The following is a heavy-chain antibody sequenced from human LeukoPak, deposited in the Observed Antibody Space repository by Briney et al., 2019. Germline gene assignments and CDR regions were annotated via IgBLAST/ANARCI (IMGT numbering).Heavy chain of an antibody. CDR2: LYWDGDS. D-gene: IGHD7-27*01. Sequence: SGPTLVKPTQTLTLTCAFSGFPFTTSGVGVGWIRQPPGKALEWLALLYWDGDSRYSLSLKNRLTITKDTSKNQVVLRMINMDPVDTATYFCAHSLGRRKDYYYMDVWGKGTTVTVSS. CDR1: GFPFTTSGVG. CDR3: AHSLGRRKDYYYMDV. V-gene: IGHV2-5*02. J-gene: IGHJ6*03.